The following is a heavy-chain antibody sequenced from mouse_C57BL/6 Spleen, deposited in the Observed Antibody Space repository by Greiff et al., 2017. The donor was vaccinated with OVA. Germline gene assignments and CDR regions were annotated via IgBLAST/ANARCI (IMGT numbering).Heavy chain of an antibody. Sequence: QVQLQQPGAELVKPGASVKLSCKASGYTFTSYWMHWVKQRPGQGLEWIGMIHPNSGSTNYNEKFKSKATLTVDKSSSTAYMQLSSLTSEDSAVYYCARSEDYERGCGAMDYWGQGTSVTVSS. V-gene: IGHV1-64*01. CDR1: GYTFTSYW. D-gene: IGHD2-4*01. J-gene: IGHJ4*01. CDR3: ARSEDYERGCGAMDY. CDR2: IHPNSGST.